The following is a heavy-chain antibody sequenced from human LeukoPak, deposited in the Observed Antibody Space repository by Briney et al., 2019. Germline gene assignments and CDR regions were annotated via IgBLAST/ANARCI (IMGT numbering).Heavy chain of an antibody. CDR1: GGSISSGGYY. V-gene: IGHV4-31*03. Sequence: SETLSLTCTVSGGSISSGGYYWSWIRQHPGKGLEWIGYIYYSGSTYYNPSLKSRVTISVDTSKNQFSLKLSSVTAADTAVYYCARGDYYDSSGPRAVYFDYWGQGTLVTVSS. J-gene: IGHJ4*02. D-gene: IGHD3-22*01. CDR3: ARGDYYDSSGPRAVYFDY. CDR2: IYYSGST.